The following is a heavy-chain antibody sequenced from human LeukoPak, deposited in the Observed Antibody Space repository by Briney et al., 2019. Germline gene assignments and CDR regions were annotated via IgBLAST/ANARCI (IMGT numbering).Heavy chain of an antibody. J-gene: IGHJ4*02. CDR2: ICAYNGNT. Sequence: GASVKVSCKDSGYTFTNYGISWVRPAPGQGVEWMGWICAYNGNTNYAQKLQGRLTMTTDTSTSTAYMELRSLRSDDTAVYYCARTYYYGSSAYYGSVDYWGQGTLVTVSS. CDR1: GYTFTNYG. V-gene: IGHV1-18*01. D-gene: IGHD3-22*01. CDR3: ARTYYYGSSAYYGSVDY.